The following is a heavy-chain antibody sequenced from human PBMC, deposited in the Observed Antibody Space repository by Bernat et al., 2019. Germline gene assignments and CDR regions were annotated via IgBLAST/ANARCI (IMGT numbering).Heavy chain of an antibody. V-gene: IGHV3-7*03. J-gene: IGHJ3*02. CDR2: IKQDGSEN. CDR1: GITFSTYW. D-gene: IGHD3-10*01. CDR3: ARGRNYGSGSYYNVPDAFDI. Sequence: EVQLVESGGGLVQPGGSLRLSCAASGITFSTYWMSWFRQAPGKGLEWVANIKQDGSENYYVDSVKGRFTISRDSAKNSLYLRMNSLRVEDTAVYYCARGRNYGSGSYYNVPDAFDIWGQGTMVTVSS.